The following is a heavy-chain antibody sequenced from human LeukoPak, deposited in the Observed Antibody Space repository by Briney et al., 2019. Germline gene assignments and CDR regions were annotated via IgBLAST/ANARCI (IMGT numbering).Heavy chain of an antibody. Sequence: GGSLRLSCAASGFTLSSYWMHWVRQAPGKGLEWVSSISSSSSYIYYADSVKGRFTISRDNAKNSLYLQMNSLRAEDTAVYYCARDDYGDERIDYWGQGTLVTVSS. CDR3: ARDDYGDERIDY. J-gene: IGHJ4*02. D-gene: IGHD4-17*01. CDR1: GFTLSSYW. V-gene: IGHV3-21*01. CDR2: ISSSSSYI.